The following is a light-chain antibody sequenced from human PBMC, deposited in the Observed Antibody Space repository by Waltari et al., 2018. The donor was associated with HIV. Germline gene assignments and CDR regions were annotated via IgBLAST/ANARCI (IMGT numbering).Light chain of an antibody. CDR1: SSDVGGYNY. Sequence: QSALTQPPSASGSPGQSVTISCTGTSSDVGGYNYVSWYQQPPGKAPKPMIYEVSKRPSGAPDRFAGSKSGNTASLTVSGLQAEDEADYYCASYAGRNNFNVFGTGTKVTVL. CDR2: EVS. CDR3: ASYAGRNNFNV. J-gene: IGLJ1*01. V-gene: IGLV2-8*01.